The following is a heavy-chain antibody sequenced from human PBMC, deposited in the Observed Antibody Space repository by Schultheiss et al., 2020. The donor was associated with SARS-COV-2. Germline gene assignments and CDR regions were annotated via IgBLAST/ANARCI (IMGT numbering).Heavy chain of an antibody. D-gene: IGHD6-6*01. J-gene: IGHJ5*02. Sequence: GGSLRLSCAASGFTFSSYSMNWVRQAPGKGLEWVAVIWYDGSNKYYADSVKGRFTISRDNSKNTLYLQMNSLRAEDTAVYYCARDGSSRPFYNWFDPWGQGTLVTVSS. CDR1: GFTFSSYS. CDR2: IWYDGSNK. V-gene: IGHV3-33*08. CDR3: ARDGSSRPFYNWFDP.